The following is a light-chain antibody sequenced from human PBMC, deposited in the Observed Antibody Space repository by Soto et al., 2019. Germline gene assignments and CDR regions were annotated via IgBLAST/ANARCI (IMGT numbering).Light chain of an antibody. CDR2: DAS. J-gene: IGKJ5*01. CDR3: QQRSNWPIT. Sequence: EIVLTQSPATLSLSPGERATLSCRASQSVSSYLAWYQQKPGQAPRLLISDASNRATGIPARFSGIGSGTDFTLTISRLEPEDFAVYYCQQRSNWPITFGQGTRLEIK. CDR1: QSVSSY. V-gene: IGKV3-11*01.